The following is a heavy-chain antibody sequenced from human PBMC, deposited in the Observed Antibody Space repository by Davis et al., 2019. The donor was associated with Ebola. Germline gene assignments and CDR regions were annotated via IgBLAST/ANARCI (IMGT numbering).Heavy chain of an antibody. CDR1: GYTLTDYQ. J-gene: IGHJ4*02. D-gene: IGHD2/OR15-2a*01. V-gene: IGHV1-2*02. CDR3: ARDLRGDNILCPDY. Sequence: ASVKVSCKASGYTLTDYQMHWVRQAPGQGLEWMGWINLNSDDTKYAQNFQGRVTMTRDTSISTAYMELSRLTSDDTAVYYCARDLRGDNILCPDYWGQGTLVTVSS. CDR2: INLNSDDT.